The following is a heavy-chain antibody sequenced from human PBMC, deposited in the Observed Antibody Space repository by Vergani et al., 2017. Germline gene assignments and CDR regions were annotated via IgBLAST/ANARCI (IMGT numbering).Heavy chain of an antibody. Sequence: EVQLVESGGGLVKPGGSLRLSCAASGFTFSNACMSWVRQAPGKGLEWVGRIKSKTDGGTTDYAAPVKGRFTISRDDSKNTLYLQMNSLKTEDTAVYYCTTDLGYSYGYYYYGMDVWGQGTTVTVSS. J-gene: IGHJ6*02. D-gene: IGHD5-18*01. CDR3: TTDLGYSYGYYYYGMDV. CDR2: IKSKTDGGTT. V-gene: IGHV3-15*01. CDR1: GFTFSNAC.